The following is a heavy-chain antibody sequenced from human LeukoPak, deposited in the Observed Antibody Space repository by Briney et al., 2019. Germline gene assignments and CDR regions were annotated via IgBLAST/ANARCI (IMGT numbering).Heavy chain of an antibody. CDR3: ARGSTGGWFDP. Sequence: PSETLSLTCAVYGGSFSGYYWSWIRQPPGKGLEWIGEINHSGSTNYNPSLRSRVTISVDTPKNQFSLKLSSVTAADTAVYYCARGSTGGWFDPWGQGTLVTVSS. J-gene: IGHJ5*02. D-gene: IGHD1-14*01. CDR2: INHSGST. CDR1: GGSFSGYY. V-gene: IGHV4-34*01.